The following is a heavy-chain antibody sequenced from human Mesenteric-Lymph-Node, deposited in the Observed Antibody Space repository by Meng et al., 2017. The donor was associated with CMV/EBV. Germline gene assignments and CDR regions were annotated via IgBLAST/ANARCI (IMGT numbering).Heavy chain of an antibody. D-gene: IGHD3-3*01. CDR3: AHRRGLLYDFWSDYAPYYFQS. Sequence: GAGVAWIRQPPGKALGWLGFIYWDDTKRYSPSLRSRLTFTKDASKNQVILTMSNVDPADTATYFCAHRRGLLYDFWSDYAPYYFQSWGQGSLVTVSS. CDR1: GAG. J-gene: IGHJ4*02. CDR2: IYWDDTK. V-gene: IGHV2-5*02.